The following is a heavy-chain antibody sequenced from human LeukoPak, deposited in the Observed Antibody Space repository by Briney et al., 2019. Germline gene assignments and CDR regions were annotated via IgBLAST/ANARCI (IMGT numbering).Heavy chain of an antibody. Sequence: PGGSLRLSCAASGFTFSSYGMHWVRQAPGKGLEWVAVISYDGTNKYYRDSVKGRFTISRDNSKNTLYLQMNSLRAEDTAVYYCATFRDYSYGYEENYWGQGTLVTVSS. D-gene: IGHD5-18*01. CDR3: ATFRDYSYGYEENY. CDR1: GFTFSSYG. V-gene: IGHV3-30*03. CDR2: ISYDGTNK. J-gene: IGHJ4*02.